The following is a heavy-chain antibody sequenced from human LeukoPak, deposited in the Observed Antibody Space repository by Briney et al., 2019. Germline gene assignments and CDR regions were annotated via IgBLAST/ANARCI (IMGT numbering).Heavy chain of an antibody. D-gene: IGHD6-19*01. J-gene: IGHJ4*02. CDR2: INHSGST. CDR3: ARRLEYSSGWYSRPYLY. V-gene: IGHV4-34*01. Sequence: SETLSLTCAVYGGSFSGYYWSWIRQPPGKGLEWIGEINHSGSTNYNPSLKSRVTISVDTSKNQSSLKLSSVTAADTAVYYCARRLEYSSGWYSRPYLYWGQGTLVTVSS. CDR1: GGSFSGYY.